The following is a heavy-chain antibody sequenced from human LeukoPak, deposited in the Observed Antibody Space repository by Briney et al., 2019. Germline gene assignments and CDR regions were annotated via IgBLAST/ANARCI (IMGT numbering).Heavy chain of an antibody. CDR3: ARFLQVNIVVVPAAPSGMDV. CDR2: ISSSSSTI. J-gene: IGHJ6*02. CDR1: GFTFSSYS. V-gene: IGHV3-48*04. Sequence: PGGSLRLSCAASGFTFSSYSMNWVRQAPGRGLEWVSYISSSSSTIYYADSVRGRFTISRDNAKNSLYLQMNSLRAEDTAVYYCARFLQVNIVVVPAAPSGMDVWGQGTTVTVSS. D-gene: IGHD2-2*01.